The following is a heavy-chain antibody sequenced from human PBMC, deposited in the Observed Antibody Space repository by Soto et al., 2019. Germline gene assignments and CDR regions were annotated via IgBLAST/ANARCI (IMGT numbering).Heavy chain of an antibody. V-gene: IGHV4-4*07. J-gene: IGHJ4*02. CDR2: IHRSGYT. CDR3: ASLGATSGY. Sequence: QVHLQESGPGLVKPSETLSLTCTVSGASISSYYWNWIRQPARKGLEWIGRIHRSGYTNYNSSLTSRVPMAVDSSNRQTGLKTTSVSAAVTAGYYCASLGATSGYWAQGALVTVSA. CDR1: GASISSYY. D-gene: IGHD1-26*01.